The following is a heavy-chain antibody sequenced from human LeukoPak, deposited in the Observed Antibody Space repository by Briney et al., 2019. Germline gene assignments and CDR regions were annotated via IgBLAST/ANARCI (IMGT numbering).Heavy chain of an antibody. D-gene: IGHD3-16*01. Sequence: SETLSLTCAVSGGSISSGGYSGTGIRQPPGKGLEWIGYIYHSGSTYYNPSLKSRVTISVDRSKNQFSLKLSSVTAADTAVYYCARGWAESFDIWGQGTMVTVSS. CDR1: GGSISSGGYS. J-gene: IGHJ3*02. V-gene: IGHV4-30-2*01. CDR3: ARGWAESFDI. CDR2: IYHSGST.